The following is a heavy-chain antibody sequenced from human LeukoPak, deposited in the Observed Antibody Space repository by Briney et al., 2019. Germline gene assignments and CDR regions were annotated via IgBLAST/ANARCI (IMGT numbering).Heavy chain of an antibody. V-gene: IGHV3-7*03. CDR3: ARDPVRGVIVPYYYYYGMDV. CDR1: GFTFSSYW. J-gene: IGHJ6*04. Sequence: GGSLRLSCAASGFTFSSYWMSWVRQAPGKGLEWVANIKQDGSEKYYVDSVKGRFTISRDNAKNSLYLQMNSLRAEDTAVYYCARDPVRGVIVPYYYYYGMDVWGKGTTVTVSS. CDR2: IKQDGSEK. D-gene: IGHD3-10*01.